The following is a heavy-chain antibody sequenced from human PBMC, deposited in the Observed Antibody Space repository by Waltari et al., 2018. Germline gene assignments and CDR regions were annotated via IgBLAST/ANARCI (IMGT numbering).Heavy chain of an antibody. CDR3: ARDPRYCSSTSCHDY. J-gene: IGHJ4*02. D-gene: IGHD2-2*01. Sequence: EVQLVESGGGLVKPGGSLRLSCAASGFTFSSYSMNWVRQAPGKGLDCVSSISSSSSYIYYADSVKGRFTISRDNAKNSLYLQMNSLRAEDTAVYYCARDPRYCSSTSCHDYWGQGTLVTVSS. V-gene: IGHV3-21*01. CDR1: GFTFSSYS. CDR2: ISSSSSYI.